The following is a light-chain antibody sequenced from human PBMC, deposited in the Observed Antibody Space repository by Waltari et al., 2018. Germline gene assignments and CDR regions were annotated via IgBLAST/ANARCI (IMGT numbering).Light chain of an antibody. CDR3: QQSYTQPWT. CDR1: QIIREH. CDR2: GAS. Sequence: DIQMTQSPSSLSASVGDRVTIPCREMQIIREHLNWYQPKPGRAPNVLIFGASRFVSGVPSRFSGNGSGADFTLTISSLQAADSATYWCQQSYTQPWTFGQGTKVEIK. J-gene: IGKJ1*01. V-gene: IGKV1-39*01.